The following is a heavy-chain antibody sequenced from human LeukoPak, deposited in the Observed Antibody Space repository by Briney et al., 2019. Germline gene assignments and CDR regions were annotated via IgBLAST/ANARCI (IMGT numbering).Heavy chain of an antibody. D-gene: IGHD4-17*01. CDR2: ISYDGSNK. Sequence: GGSLRLSCAASGSTFSSYGMHWVRHAPGKGLEWLAVISYDGSNKYYADSVKGRFTISRDNSKTTLYLKMDSLRAEDTAVYYCAKGQGYYGYYYGMDVWGQGTTVTVSS. CDR1: GSTFSSYG. J-gene: IGHJ6*02. V-gene: IGHV3-30*18. CDR3: AKGQGYYGYYYGMDV.